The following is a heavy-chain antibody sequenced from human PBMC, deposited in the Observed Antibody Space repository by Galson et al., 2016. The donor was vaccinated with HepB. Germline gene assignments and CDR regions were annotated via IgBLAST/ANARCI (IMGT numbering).Heavy chain of an antibody. CDR1: GYIFAIYG. Sequence: SVKVSCKASGYIFAIYGITWVREAPGQGLEWIGWISPSNGNAKYAQNLQGRVTMTTNTSTNTAYMEFKGLEFDDTAVYYCSRGPDPAAYWGQGTLVTVSS. CDR3: SRGPDPAAY. J-gene: IGHJ4*02. V-gene: IGHV1-18*01. D-gene: IGHD6-25*01. CDR2: ISPSNGNA.